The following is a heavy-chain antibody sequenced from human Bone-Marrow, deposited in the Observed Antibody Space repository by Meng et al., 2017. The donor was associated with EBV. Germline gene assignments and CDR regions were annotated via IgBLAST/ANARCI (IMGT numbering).Heavy chain of an antibody. CDR3: APGAYGY. CDR2: ISRSGDST. D-gene: IGHD5-12*01. V-gene: IGHV3-23*01. CDR1: GFTFNNYA. Sequence: EGQRLESGGGLVQPGGSLRCSCAASGFTFNNYAMSWVRQAPGKGLEWVSAISRSGDSTYYADSVKGRFTISRDNSKNTLYLQMNSLRAEDTAVYYCAPGAYGYWGQGTLVTVSS. J-gene: IGHJ4*02.